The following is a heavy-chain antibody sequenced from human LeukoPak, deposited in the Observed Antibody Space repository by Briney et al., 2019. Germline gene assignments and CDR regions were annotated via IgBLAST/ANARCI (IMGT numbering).Heavy chain of an antibody. Sequence: KASETLSLTCTVSGGSISSYYWSWIRQPAGKGLEWIGRIYTSGSTNYNPSLKRRVTTSVDTSKNQFSLKLSSVTAADTAVYYCAREPRTCSGGSCYSYYYYGMDVWGQGTTVTVSS. CDR1: GGSISSYY. D-gene: IGHD2-15*01. CDR3: AREPRTCSGGSCYSYYYYGMDV. V-gene: IGHV4-4*07. CDR2: IYTSGST. J-gene: IGHJ6*02.